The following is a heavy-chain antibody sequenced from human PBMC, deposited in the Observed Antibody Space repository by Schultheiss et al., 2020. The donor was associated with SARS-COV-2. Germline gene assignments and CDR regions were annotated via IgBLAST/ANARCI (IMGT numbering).Heavy chain of an antibody. CDR2: IYTSGST. CDR1: GGSISSGSYY. D-gene: IGHD3-22*01. CDR3: ATYYYDTRGFDY. Sequence: SETLSLTCTVSGGSISSGSYYWSWIRQPAGKGLEWIGRIYTSGSTNYNPSLKSRVTISVDTSKNQFSLKLSSVTAADTAVYYCATYYYDTRGFDYWGQGTLVTVSS. V-gene: IGHV4-61*02. J-gene: IGHJ4*02.